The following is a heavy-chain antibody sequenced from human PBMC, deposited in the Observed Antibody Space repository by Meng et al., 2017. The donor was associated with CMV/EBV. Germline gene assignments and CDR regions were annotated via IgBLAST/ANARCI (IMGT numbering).Heavy chain of an antibody. CDR1: GFTFSSYG. CDR2: IRYGGSNE. Sequence: GGSLRLSCAASGFTFSSYGMHWVRQAPGKGLEWVAFIRYGGSNEYYADSVKGRFTISRDNSKNTLYLQMNSLRAGDTAIYYCAKVPGPWGQGTLVTVSS. V-gene: IGHV3-30*02. J-gene: IGHJ5*02. D-gene: IGHD1-14*01. CDR3: AKVPGP.